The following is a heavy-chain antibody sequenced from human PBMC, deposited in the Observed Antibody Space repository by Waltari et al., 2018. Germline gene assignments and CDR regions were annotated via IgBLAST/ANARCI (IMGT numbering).Heavy chain of an antibody. V-gene: IGHV3-7*04. J-gene: IGHJ4*02. Sequence: EVQLVESGGNLVQPGGSLRLSCAASGFTFSSYWITWVRQAPGRGLEWVANIKEDGSQTYYVDSVKGRFTISRDNAKNSLYLQMNSLRAEDTGLYYCASDRGWNTFDYWGQGTLVTVSS. CDR1: GFTFSSYW. D-gene: IGHD6-19*01. CDR3: ASDRGWNTFDY. CDR2: IKEDGSQT.